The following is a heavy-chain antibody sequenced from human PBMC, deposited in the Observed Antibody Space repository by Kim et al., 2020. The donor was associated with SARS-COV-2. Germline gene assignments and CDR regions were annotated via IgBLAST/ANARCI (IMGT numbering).Heavy chain of an antibody. V-gene: IGHV3-23*01. Sequence: GGSLRLSCAASGFTFSTYDMAWVRQGPGKGLEWVSHISGNTDNKDYADSVKGRFTISRDNSKNTLYLQINSLRVDDTAVYYCAKVIVAGGQDYFDYWGQG. CDR3: AKVIVAGGQDYFDY. CDR1: GFTFSTYD. CDR2: ISGNTDNK. J-gene: IGHJ4*02. D-gene: IGHD6-13*01.